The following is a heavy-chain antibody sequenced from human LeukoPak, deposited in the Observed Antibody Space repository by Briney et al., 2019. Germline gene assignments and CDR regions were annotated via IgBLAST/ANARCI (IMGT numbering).Heavy chain of an antibody. D-gene: IGHD6-6*01. CDR3: AKLPWGTAARPNFGMDY. CDR1: GFIFSNYA. J-gene: IGHJ4*02. CDR2: ISGSGVST. Sequence: TGGSLRLSCAASGFIFSNYAMSWVRQAPGKGLDWVSTISGSGVSTYYVDSVKGRFTISRDNSKNTLYLQMNSLRAEDTAVYYCAKLPWGTAARPNFGMDYWGQGILVTASS. V-gene: IGHV3-23*01.